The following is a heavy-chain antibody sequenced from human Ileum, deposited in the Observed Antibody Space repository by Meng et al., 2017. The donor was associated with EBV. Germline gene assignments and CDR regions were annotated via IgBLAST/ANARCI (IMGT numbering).Heavy chain of an antibody. CDR3: ATRVAAVKYYFDY. D-gene: IGHD6-19*01. Sequence: LPVTESGPGLVKPSETLSLTCTVSGGSISNENDYWGWIRQPPGKGLEWIGSMYYSGSTYYNPSLKSRVTMSLDTSKNQFSLQLTSVTAADTALYYCATRVAAVKYYFDYWGQGTLVTVSS. CDR1: GGSISNENDY. CDR2: MYYSGST. J-gene: IGHJ4*02. V-gene: IGHV4-39*07.